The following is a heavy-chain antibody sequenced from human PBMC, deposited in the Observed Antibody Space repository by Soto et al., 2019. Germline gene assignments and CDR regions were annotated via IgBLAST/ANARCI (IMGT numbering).Heavy chain of an antibody. D-gene: IGHD2-8*01. CDR2: VYYRGRS. CDR1: GGSVSNSNDY. CDR3: VSQRTSVLTQAYFDY. V-gene: IGHV4-39*01. J-gene: IGHJ4*02. Sequence: SETLSLTCTVSGGSVSNSNDYWGWIRQSPGKGLEWIGSVYYRGRSYSKSSVKSRVTISVDTSKNQFSLNLNSVTASDTAVYFCVSQRTSVLTQAYFDYWGPGALVTVS.